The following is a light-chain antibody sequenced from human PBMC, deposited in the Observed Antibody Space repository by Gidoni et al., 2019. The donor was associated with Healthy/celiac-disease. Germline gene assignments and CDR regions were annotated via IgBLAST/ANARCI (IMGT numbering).Light chain of an antibody. CDR1: SSDVVSYNL. CDR3: CAYAGSSTLV. Sequence: QSALTQPASVSGSPGQSITISCTGTSSDVVSYNLVSWYQQHPGNAPNLMIYEVSKRPSGVSNRFSGSKSCNTASLTISGLQAEDEADYYCCAYAGSSTLVFGGGTKLTVL. V-gene: IGLV2-23*02. J-gene: IGLJ3*02. CDR2: EVS.